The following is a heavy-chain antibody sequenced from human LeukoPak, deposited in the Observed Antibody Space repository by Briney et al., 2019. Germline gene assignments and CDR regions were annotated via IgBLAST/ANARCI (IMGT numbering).Heavy chain of an antibody. V-gene: IGHV4-59*01. CDR1: GGFISSYY. J-gene: IGHJ6*03. CDR3: ARVYYNYFYMDV. CDR2: IYYSGST. Sequence: SETLSLTCTVSGGFISSYYWSWIRQPPGKGLEWIGYIYYSGSTNYNPSLKSRVTISVDSSKTQFSLKLTSVTAADTAVYYCARVYYNYFYMDVWGKGTTVTISS.